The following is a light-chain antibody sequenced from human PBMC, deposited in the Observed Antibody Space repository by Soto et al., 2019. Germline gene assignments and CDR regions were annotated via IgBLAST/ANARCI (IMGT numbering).Light chain of an antibody. J-gene: IGKJ4*01. CDR3: QQYVSSPLT. CDR2: AAS. V-gene: IGKV3-20*01. CDR1: QSVSRDY. Sequence: EIVLAQSPGTLSLSPGQRATLSCRASQSVSRDYVAWYQHKPGQAPRLLIYAASSRPSGIPARFGGSGSGTDFTRTISRLEHQDFALYYCQQYVSSPLTFGGGTRVEFK.